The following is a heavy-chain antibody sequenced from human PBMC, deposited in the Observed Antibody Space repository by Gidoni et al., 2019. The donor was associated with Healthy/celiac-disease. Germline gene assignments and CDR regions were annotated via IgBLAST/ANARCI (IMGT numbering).Heavy chain of an antibody. CDR3: ARWQLASYYYYGMDV. D-gene: IGHD6-6*01. V-gene: IGHV1-2*06. J-gene: IGHJ6*02. CDR1: GYTFTGYY. CDR2: INPNSGGT. Sequence: QVQLVLSGAEVKKPGASVKVSCKASGYTFTGYYMHWVRQAPGQGLEWMGRINPNSGGTNYAQKFQGRVTMTRDTSISTAYMELSRLRSDDTAVYYCARWQLASYYYYGMDVWGQGTTVTVSS.